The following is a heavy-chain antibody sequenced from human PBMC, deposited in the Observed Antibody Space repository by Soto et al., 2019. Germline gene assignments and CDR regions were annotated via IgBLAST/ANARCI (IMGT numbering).Heavy chain of an antibody. V-gene: IGHV3-48*02. D-gene: IGHD3-10*01. CDR1: GFTFTSYS. J-gene: IGHJ4*02. CDR2: MTGSSSTI. Sequence: GGSLRLSCAASGFTFTSYSMNWVRQAPGKGLEWLSYMTGSSSTIYYADSVKGRFTISRDNAKSSLYLQMNSLRDEDTAVYYCARCRNFNSGSGSYYFDSWGQGTLVTVSS. CDR3: ARCRNFNSGSGSYYFDS.